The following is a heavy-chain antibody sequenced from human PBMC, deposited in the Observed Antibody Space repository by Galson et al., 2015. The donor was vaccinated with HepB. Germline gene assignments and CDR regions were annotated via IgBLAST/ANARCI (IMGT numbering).Heavy chain of an antibody. CDR1: GFTFSDHY. V-gene: IGHV3-72*01. J-gene: IGHJ4*02. Sequence: SLRLACAASGFTFSDHYMDWVRQAPGKGLEGVGRTRHRAMSYTTEYAASVKGRFIVSRDDSKNSLYLQMNSLKSEDTAMYFCARISTAYDKNYFDFWGQGTLVTVSS. CDR3: ARISTAYDKNYFDF. D-gene: IGHD2-21*02. CDR2: TRHRAMSYTT.